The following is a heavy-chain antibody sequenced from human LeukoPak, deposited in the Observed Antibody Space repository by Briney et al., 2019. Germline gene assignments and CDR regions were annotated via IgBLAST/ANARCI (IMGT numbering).Heavy chain of an antibody. D-gene: IGHD2-2*02. Sequence: ASVKVSCKASGYTFTTYGISWVRQAPGQGLEWMGWISAYNGNTNYAQKFQGRVTMTTDTSTSTVYMELRSLRSDDTAVYYCARLVCSSTTCYSFYFDYWGQGTLVTVSS. CDR1: GYTFTTYG. CDR2: ISAYNGNT. J-gene: IGHJ4*02. CDR3: ARLVCSSTTCYSFYFDY. V-gene: IGHV1-18*01.